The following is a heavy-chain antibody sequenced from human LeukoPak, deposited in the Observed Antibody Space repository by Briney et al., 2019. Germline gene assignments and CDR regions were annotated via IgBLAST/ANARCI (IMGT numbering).Heavy chain of an antibody. CDR1: RDSVSSNSAA. Sequence: SQTLSLTCAISRDSVSSNSAAWNWIRQPPSRGLEWLGRTYYRSKWYNDYAASVKSRITVNPDTSKNQFSLQLSSVTPEDTAVYCCARGTHASGWHDWGQGTLVTVSS. CDR2: TYYRSKWYN. J-gene: IGHJ4*02. V-gene: IGHV6-1*01. D-gene: IGHD6-19*01. CDR3: ARGTHASGWHD.